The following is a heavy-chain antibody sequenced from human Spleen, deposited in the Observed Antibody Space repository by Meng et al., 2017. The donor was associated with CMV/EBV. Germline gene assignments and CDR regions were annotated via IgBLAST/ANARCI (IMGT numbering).Heavy chain of an antibody. V-gene: IGHV3-7*01. CDR2: IKPDGSET. CDR3: AAGNHFDH. D-gene: IGHD4-23*01. J-gene: IGHJ4*02. Sequence: LSLTCAASGFAFGTSWMSWVRQAPGKGLECVGNIKPDGSETYYVDSVKGRFTISRDNTKNSLYLQMNSLRAEDTAVYYCAAGNHFDHWGQGSPVTVSS. CDR1: GFAFGTSW.